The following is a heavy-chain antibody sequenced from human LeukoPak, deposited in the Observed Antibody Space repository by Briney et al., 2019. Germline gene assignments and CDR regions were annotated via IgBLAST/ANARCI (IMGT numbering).Heavy chain of an antibody. Sequence: TGGSLRLSCAASGFTFSDSYMSWIRQAPGKGLGWVSYITSSSSYTNYADSVKGRFTISRDNAKNSLYLQMNSLRAEDTAVYYCARGAVTAIHAFDIWGQGIMVIVSS. CDR1: GFTFSDSY. CDR2: ITSSSSYT. CDR3: ARGAVTAIHAFDI. V-gene: IGHV3-11*03. D-gene: IGHD2-21*02. J-gene: IGHJ3*02.